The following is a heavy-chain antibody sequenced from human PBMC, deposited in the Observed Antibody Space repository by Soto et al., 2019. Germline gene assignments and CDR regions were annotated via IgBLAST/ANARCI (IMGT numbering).Heavy chain of an antibody. Sequence: QVQLVQSGAEVKKPGASVKVSCKASGYTFTGYYMHWVRQAPGQGLEWMGWINPNSGGTNYAQKFQGWVTMTRDTSISTADMELSRLRSDDTAVYYCARSPYCGGDCYSGWFDPWGQGTLVTVSS. CDR3: ARSPYCGGDCYSGWFDP. V-gene: IGHV1-2*04. J-gene: IGHJ5*02. CDR1: GYTFTGYY. CDR2: INPNSGGT. D-gene: IGHD2-21*02.